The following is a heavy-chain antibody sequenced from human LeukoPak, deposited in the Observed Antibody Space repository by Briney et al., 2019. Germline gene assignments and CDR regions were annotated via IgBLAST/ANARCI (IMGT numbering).Heavy chain of an antibody. CDR2: ISGSGGNT. V-gene: IGHV3-23*01. D-gene: IGHD1-1*01. CDR1: GFTLSNYA. J-gene: IGHJ4*02. Sequence: GGSLRLSCAASGFTLSNYAMSWVRQAPGEGLEWVSAISGSGGNTYYADSVNGRFTISRDNSQNTFFLQMNSLRADDTAIYYCAKCLTSTGTCYFDYWGQGTPVTVSS. CDR3: AKCLTSTGTCYFDY.